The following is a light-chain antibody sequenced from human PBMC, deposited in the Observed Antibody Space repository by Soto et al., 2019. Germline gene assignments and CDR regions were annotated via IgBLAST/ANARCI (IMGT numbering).Light chain of an antibody. CDR3: QQRSNWLT. CDR2: DAA. Sequence: EIVLTQSPATLSLSPGERATLSCRASQSVSKYLAWYQQKPGQAPRLLIYDAAVRATGIPARFSGRGSGTDFTLTISSLEPEDFAIYYCQQRSNWLTFGGGTKVEIK. J-gene: IGKJ4*01. CDR1: QSVSKY. V-gene: IGKV3-11*01.